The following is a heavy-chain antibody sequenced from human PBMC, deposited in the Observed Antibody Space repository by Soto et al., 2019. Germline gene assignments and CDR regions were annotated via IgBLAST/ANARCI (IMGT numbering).Heavy chain of an antibody. J-gene: IGHJ4*02. CDR2: IYSSGST. Sequence: PSETLSLTCFVSGGSISTYQWSWIRQPAGKGLEWIGRIYSSGSTNYNPSLKSRITMSIDTSKNQFSLKLRSVTAADTAMYYCARALAEGSGSKDNWGQGTLVTVSS. CDR3: ARALAEGSGSKDN. CDR1: GGSISTYQ. V-gene: IGHV4-4*07. D-gene: IGHD5-12*01.